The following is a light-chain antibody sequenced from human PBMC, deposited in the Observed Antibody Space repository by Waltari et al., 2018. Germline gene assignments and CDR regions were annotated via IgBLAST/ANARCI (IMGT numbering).Light chain of an antibody. CDR3: QQYDAWPLT. CDR1: QSVSSN. CDR2: GAS. Sequence: EKGLTQSPATLSVSPGDRATLSCRASQSVSSNLAWYQQKPGQAPGRLIHGASTRATGIPDRFSGSGSGTEFTLTISSLQSEDFAVYYCQQYDAWPLTFGGGTKVEIK. V-gene: IGKV3-15*01. J-gene: IGKJ4*01.